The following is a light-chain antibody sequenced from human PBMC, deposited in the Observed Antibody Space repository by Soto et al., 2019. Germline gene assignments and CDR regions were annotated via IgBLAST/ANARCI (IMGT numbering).Light chain of an antibody. V-gene: IGKV3D-15*03. Sequence: MTQSPSSVSASVGDRVTITCRASQGIGDRLAWYQHRPGQAPRLLIYQTSIRAAGIPARFSASGSGTDFTLTISDVQPEDFALYYCHQRQSWPRTFGQGTKVDIK. CDR1: QGIGDR. J-gene: IGKJ1*01. CDR3: HQRQSWPRT. CDR2: QTS.